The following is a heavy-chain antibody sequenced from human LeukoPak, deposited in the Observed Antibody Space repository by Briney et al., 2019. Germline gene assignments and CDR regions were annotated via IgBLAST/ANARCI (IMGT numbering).Heavy chain of an antibody. CDR1: GGTFSSYA. CDR2: IIPIFGTA. V-gene: IGHV1-69*13. D-gene: IGHD2-15*01. Sequence: SVKVSCKASGGTFSSYAISWVRQAPGQGLEWMGRIIPIFGTANYAQKFQGRVTITADESTSTAYMELSSLRSEDTAVYYCARGVPVGGPDCSGGSCYSGSDYWGQGTLVTVSS. J-gene: IGHJ4*02. CDR3: ARGVPVGGPDCSGGSCYSGSDY.